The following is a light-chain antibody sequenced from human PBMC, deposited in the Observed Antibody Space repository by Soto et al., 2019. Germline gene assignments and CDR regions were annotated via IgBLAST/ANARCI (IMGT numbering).Light chain of an antibody. CDR3: TSYTSSSTLYV. V-gene: IGLV2-14*01. Sequence: QSVLTQPASVSGSPGQSITISCTGTSSDVGGYNYVSWYQQHPGKAPKLVIYDVRNRASGASNRFSGSKSGNTASLTISGLQAEDEADYYCTSYTSSSTLYVFGTGTKLTVL. CDR2: DVR. J-gene: IGLJ1*01. CDR1: SSDVGGYNY.